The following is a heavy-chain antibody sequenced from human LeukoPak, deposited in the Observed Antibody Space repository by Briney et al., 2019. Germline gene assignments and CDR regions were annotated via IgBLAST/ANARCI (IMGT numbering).Heavy chain of an antibody. CDR2: INHSGST. V-gene: IGHV4-34*01. CDR3: ARGRPDAFHI. J-gene: IGHJ3*02. Sequence: PSEALSLTCTVYGGSFSGYYWSWIRQPSGKGLEWIGEINHSGSTNYNPSLKSRVTISVDTSKNQFSLKLSSVTAADTAVYYCARGRPDAFHIWGQGTMVTVSS. CDR1: GGSFSGYY.